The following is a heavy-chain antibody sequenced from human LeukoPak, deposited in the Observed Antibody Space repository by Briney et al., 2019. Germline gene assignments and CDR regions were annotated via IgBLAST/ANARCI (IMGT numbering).Heavy chain of an antibody. CDR2: LSSRGSAF. CDR1: GFTFRRYE. CDR3: ARSARLMQRVVEVTALDD. D-gene: IGHD3-3*01. J-gene: IGHJ4*02. Sequence: GGSLRLSCEESGFTFRRYEVNWGRQAPREGLGWVAYLSSRGSAFSYADSVKGRFTIARDTAKNSVYLEINSLRADDTAVYYCARSARLMQRVVEVTALDDWGQGTLVTASS. V-gene: IGHV3-48*03.